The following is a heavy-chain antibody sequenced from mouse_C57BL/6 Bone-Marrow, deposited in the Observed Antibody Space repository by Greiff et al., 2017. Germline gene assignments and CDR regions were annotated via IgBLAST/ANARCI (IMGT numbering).Heavy chain of an antibody. V-gene: IGHV14-3*01. D-gene: IGHD1-3*01. J-gene: IGHJ4*01. CDR2: IDPANGNT. CDR1: GFNIKNTY. CDR3: ARILKGSYYAMDY. Sequence: VQLHQSVAELVRPGASVKLSCTASGFNIKNTYMNWVKQRPEKGLEWIGRIDPANGNTKSASKFSGKGTITADTSSNTAYLQLSSLTSEDTAIYNCARILKGSYYAMDYWGQGTSVTVSS.